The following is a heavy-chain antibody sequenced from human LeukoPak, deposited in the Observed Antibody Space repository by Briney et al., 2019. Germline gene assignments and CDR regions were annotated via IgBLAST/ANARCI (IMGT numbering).Heavy chain of an antibody. CDR3: ARESVTMVRGVIIGNWFDP. J-gene: IGHJ5*02. Sequence: RGSLRLSCAASGFTFSSYEMNWVRQAPGKGLEWVSYISSSGSTIYYADSVKGRFTISRDNAKNSLYLQMNSLRAEDTAVYYCARESVTMVRGVIIGNWFDPWGQGTLVTVSS. CDR2: ISSSGSTI. V-gene: IGHV3-48*03. CDR1: GFTFSSYE. D-gene: IGHD3-10*01.